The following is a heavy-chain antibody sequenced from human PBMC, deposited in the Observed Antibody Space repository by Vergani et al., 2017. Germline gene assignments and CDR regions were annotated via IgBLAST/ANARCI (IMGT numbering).Heavy chain of an antibody. V-gene: IGHV1-18*01. Sequence: QAQLVQSGAEVKKPGASVRVSCKASRYPFSRYGISWVRQAPGQGLEWMGWISAYSGETRYARSLQGRVTMTTDASTNTAYMSLRSLRSDDTAIYYCSRGGLCTSRNDFKFYGLGVWGQGTTVTVTS. CDR3: SRGGLCTSRNDFKFYGLGV. J-gene: IGHJ6*02. CDR1: RYPFSRYG. D-gene: IGHD3/OR15-3a*01. CDR2: ISAYSGET.